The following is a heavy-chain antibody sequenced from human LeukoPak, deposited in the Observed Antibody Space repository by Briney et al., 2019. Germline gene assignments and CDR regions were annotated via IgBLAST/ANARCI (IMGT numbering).Heavy chain of an antibody. CDR2: ISAYNGDT. CDR3: GRVDMATTKDY. V-gene: IGHV1-18*04. Sequence: ASVKVSCKASGYTFTDYYIHWVRQAPGQGLEWMGWISAYNGDTKYGQNFQGRVTMTTDTSTTTAYMDLRSLSSDDTAVYYCGRVDMATTKDYWGQGTLVTVSS. D-gene: IGHD5-24*01. CDR1: GYTFTDYY. J-gene: IGHJ4*02.